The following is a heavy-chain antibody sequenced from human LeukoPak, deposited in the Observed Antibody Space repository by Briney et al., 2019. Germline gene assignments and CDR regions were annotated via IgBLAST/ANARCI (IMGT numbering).Heavy chain of an antibody. CDR3: ARESRGFYGGNSDWFDP. V-gene: IGHV4-38-2*02. J-gene: IGHJ5*02. CDR2: IYHSGST. D-gene: IGHD4-23*01. CDR1: GYSISSGYY. Sequence: SETLSLTCTVSGYSISSGYYWGWIRQPPGKGLEWIGSIYHSGSTYYNPSLKSRVTISVDTSKNQFSLKLSSVTAADTAVYYCARESRGFYGGNSDWFDPWGQGTLVTVSS.